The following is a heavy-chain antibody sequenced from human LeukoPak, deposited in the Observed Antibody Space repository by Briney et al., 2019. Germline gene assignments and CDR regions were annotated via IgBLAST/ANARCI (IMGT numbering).Heavy chain of an antibody. CDR2: IKSKTDGGTT. CDR1: GFTFSNAW. J-gene: IGHJ4*02. Sequence: GGSLRLSCAASGFTFSNAWMSWVRQAPGKGLEWVGRIKSKTDGGTTDYAAPVKGRFTISRDDSKNTLYLQMNSLRAEDTALYYCARDLSYGSGEFWGQGTLVIVSS. V-gene: IGHV3-15*01. D-gene: IGHD3-10*01. CDR3: ARDLSYGSGEF.